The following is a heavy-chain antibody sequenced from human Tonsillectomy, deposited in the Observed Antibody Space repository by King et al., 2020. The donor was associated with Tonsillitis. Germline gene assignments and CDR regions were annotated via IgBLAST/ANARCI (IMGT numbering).Heavy chain of an antibody. CDR2: ISSSDEK. CDR1: GFSLSNPGLG. Sequence: TLKESGPVLVKPTETLTLTVTVPGFSLSNPGLGVSWIRQPPGKALEWLAHISSSDEKSFSTSLMSRLTISNDTSRSQGVLFITHLDPVDTATYYCARIYGEYSTVFDYWGQGTLVTVSS. CDR3: ARIYGEYSTVFDY. J-gene: IGHJ4*02. V-gene: IGHV2-26*01. D-gene: IGHD4-17*01.